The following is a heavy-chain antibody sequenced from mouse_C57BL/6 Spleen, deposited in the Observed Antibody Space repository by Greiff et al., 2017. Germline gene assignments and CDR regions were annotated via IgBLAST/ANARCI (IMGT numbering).Heavy chain of an antibody. CDR2: IDPSDSST. J-gene: IGHJ4*01. Sequence: QVQLKQPGAELVLPGASVKLSCKASGYTFTSYWMPWVQQRPGQGLEWIGEIDPSDSSTNYTQKLKGQCTFTVVKTSSTANMQLSSLTSEDSAVYYCARSGRLDSSGYRGMDYWGQGTSVTVSS. D-gene: IGHD3-2*02. CDR1: GYTFTSYW. V-gene: IGHV1-69*01. CDR3: ARSGRLDSSGYRGMDY.